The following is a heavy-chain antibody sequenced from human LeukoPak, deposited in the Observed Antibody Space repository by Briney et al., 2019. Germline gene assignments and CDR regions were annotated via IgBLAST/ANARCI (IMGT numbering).Heavy chain of an antibody. CDR1: SFAFSSYS. CDR3: ARDGDIADAIYFDY. D-gene: IGHD6-13*01. Sequence: GWSLRLSCAASSFAFSSYSMHWVRQAPGKGLEWVAVISSRGTITYYADSVKGRVTISRDNSKNTLYLQMNSLRAEDTAVYYCARDGDIADAIYFDYWGQGTPVSVSS. V-gene: IGHV3-30*04. CDR2: ISSRGTIT. J-gene: IGHJ4*02.